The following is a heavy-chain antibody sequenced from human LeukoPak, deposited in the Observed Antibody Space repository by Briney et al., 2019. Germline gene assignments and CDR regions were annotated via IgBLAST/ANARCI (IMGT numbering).Heavy chain of an antibody. CDR3: VRGTSYWYAFEY. Sequence: GGSLRLSCGASGFTFSNSWMHWVRQAPGKGLVWVSYMNGDGSTISHADSVKGRFTMSRDNAKNTLHLQMNSLRDDDTAVYFCVRGTSYWYAFEYWGQGTPVPVS. CDR1: GFTFSNSW. CDR2: MNGDGSTI. V-gene: IGHV3-74*01. D-gene: IGHD2-2*01. J-gene: IGHJ4*02.